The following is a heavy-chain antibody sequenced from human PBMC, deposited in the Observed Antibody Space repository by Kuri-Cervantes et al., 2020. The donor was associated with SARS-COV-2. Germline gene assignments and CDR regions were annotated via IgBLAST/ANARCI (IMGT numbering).Heavy chain of an antibody. D-gene: IGHD3-22*01. CDR3: ASRYYYDSSGPYYMDV. V-gene: IGHV3-7*01. J-gene: IGHJ6*03. Sequence: GESLKISCAASGFTFSSYWMSWVRQAPGKGLEWAANIKQDGSEKYYVDSVKGRFTISRDNAKNSLYLQMNSLRAEDTAVYYCASRYYYDSSGPYYMDVWGKGTTVTVSS. CDR1: GFTFSSYW. CDR2: IKQDGSEK.